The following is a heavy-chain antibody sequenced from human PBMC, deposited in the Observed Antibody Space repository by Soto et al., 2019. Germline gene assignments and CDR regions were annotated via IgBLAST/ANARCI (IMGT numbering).Heavy chain of an antibody. CDR3: ARDPLHGQFGY. CDR2: IYYSGST. Sequence: QVQLQESGPGLVKPSQTLSLTCTVSGGSISSGGYYWSWIRQHPVKGLEWIGYIYYSGSTYYNPSLKSRVTIEVDTSKNQFSLKLSSVTAAATAVYYCARDPLHGQFGYWGQRTLVTVSS. J-gene: IGHJ4*02. CDR1: GGSISSGGYY. V-gene: IGHV4-31*03.